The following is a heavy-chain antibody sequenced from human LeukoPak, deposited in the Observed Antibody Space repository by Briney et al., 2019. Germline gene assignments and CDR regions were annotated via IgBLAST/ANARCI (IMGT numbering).Heavy chain of an antibody. J-gene: IGHJ4*02. Sequence: SSSSYYWGWIRQPPGKGLGWVSGICGSGGCTYYADSVKGRFPISRDNSKYTVYLQMNSLTADDTAVYYCAKTTVGYSSGRYPVWPADCGGRGTLVTVS. CDR3: AKTTVGYSSGRYPVWPADC. CDR1: SSSSYY. D-gene: IGHD6-19*01. CDR2: ICGSGGCT. V-gene: IGHV3-23*01.